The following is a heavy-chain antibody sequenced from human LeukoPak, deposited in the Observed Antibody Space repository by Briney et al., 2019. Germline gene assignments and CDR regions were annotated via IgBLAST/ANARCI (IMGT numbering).Heavy chain of an antibody. D-gene: IGHD3-10*01. J-gene: IGHJ4*02. CDR2: IYHSGST. CDR3: ASMSHYYYGSGTGGDFGYYFDY. CDR1: GGSISSGGYS. Sequence: PSETLSLTCTVSGGSISSGGYSWSWIRQPPGKGLEWIGYIYHSGSTYYNPSLKSRVTISVDRSKNQFSLKLSSVTAADTAVYYCASMSHYYYGSGTGGDFGYYFDYWGQGTLVTVSS. V-gene: IGHV4-30-2*01.